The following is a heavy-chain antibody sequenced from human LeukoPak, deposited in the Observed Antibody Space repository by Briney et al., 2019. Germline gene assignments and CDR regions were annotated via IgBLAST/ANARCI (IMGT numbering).Heavy chain of an antibody. Sequence: ASVKVSCKVSGYTLTELSMHWVRQAPGKGLEWMGGFDPEDGETIYAQKFQGRVTMTEDTSTDTAYMELSSLRSEDTAVYYCATGEYVDGPLDYWGQGTLVTVSS. CDR2: FDPEDGET. J-gene: IGHJ4*02. CDR3: ATGEYVDGPLDY. CDR1: GYTLTELS. D-gene: IGHD2-2*01. V-gene: IGHV1-24*01.